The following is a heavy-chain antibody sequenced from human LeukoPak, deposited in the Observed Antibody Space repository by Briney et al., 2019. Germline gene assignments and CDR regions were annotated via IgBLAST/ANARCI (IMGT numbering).Heavy chain of an antibody. Sequence: SVKVSCKASGGTFSSYAISWVRQAPGQGLEWMGGIIPIFGTANYAQKFQGRVTITADESTSTAYMDLSSLRSDDTAVYYCARGGGTEWLLVPFEYWGQGTLVTVSS. D-gene: IGHD3-22*01. CDR1: GGTFSSYA. J-gene: IGHJ4*02. V-gene: IGHV1-69*13. CDR2: IIPIFGTA. CDR3: ARGGGTEWLLVPFEY.